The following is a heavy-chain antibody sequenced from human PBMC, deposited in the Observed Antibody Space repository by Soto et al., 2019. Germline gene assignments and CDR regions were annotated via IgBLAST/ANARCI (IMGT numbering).Heavy chain of an antibody. Sequence: ASVKVACKASGGIFSTYAISWLRQAPGQGLEWMGGIIPIFGTPNYAQRFRGRVTITADESTSTAYMELSRLRSEDTAVYYCARDRDDYGSGNYYNRIDFWGQGTLVTVSS. CDR3: ARDRDDYGSGNYYNRIDF. J-gene: IGHJ4*02. CDR2: IIPIFGTP. CDR1: GGIFSTYA. D-gene: IGHD3-10*01. V-gene: IGHV1-69*13.